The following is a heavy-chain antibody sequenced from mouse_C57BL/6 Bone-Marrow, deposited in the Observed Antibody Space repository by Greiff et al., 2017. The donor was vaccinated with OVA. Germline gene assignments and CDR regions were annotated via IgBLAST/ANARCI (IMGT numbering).Heavy chain of an antibody. D-gene: IGHD2-10*01. CDR2: INPSNGGT. CDR1: GYTFTSYW. J-gene: IGHJ2*01. CDR3: ARGGLLSYDFDY. V-gene: IGHV1-53*01. Sequence: VQLVESGTELVKPGASVKLSCKASGYTFTSYWMHWVKQRPGQGLEWIGNINPSNGGTNYNEKFKSKATLTVDKSSSTAYMQLSSLTSEDSAVYYCARGGLLSYDFDYWGQGTTLTVSS.